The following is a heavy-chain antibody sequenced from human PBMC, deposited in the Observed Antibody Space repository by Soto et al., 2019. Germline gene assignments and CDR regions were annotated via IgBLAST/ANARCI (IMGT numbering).Heavy chain of an antibody. D-gene: IGHD6-19*01. CDR1: GGSISSYY. CDR3: ARVLAVAARWDYYYYMDV. CDR2: IYYSGST. Sequence: SETLSLTCTVSGGSISSYYWSWIRQPPGKGLEWIGYIYYSGSTNYNPSLKSRVTISVDTSKNQFSLKLSSVTAADTAVYYCARVLAVAARWDYYYYMDVWGKGTTVTVSS. V-gene: IGHV4-59*01. J-gene: IGHJ6*03.